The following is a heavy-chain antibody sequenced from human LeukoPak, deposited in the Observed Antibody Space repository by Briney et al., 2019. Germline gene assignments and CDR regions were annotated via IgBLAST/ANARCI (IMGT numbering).Heavy chain of an antibody. CDR1: GGTFSSYG. J-gene: IGHJ6*02. CDR2: IIPIFRTA. V-gene: IGHV1-69*13. Sequence: ASVKVSCKASGGTFSSYGVSWVRQAPGQGLEWMGGIIPIFRTATYAQKFRGRVTITADESMSTAYMELSSLRSEDTAVYYCARDYYGSKPYYYGMDVWGQGTLVTVSS. CDR3: ARDYYGSKPYYYGMDV. D-gene: IGHD3-10*01.